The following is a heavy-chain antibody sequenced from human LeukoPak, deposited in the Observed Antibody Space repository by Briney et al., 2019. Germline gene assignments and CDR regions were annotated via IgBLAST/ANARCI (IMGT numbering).Heavy chain of an antibody. D-gene: IGHD3-9*01. Sequence: SVKVSCKASGGTFSSCAINWVRQAPGQGLEWMGGIIPNFGTANYAQKFQGRVTITADESTSTAYMELSSLRSEDTAVYYCALQPRYFDWFLVWGQGTLVTVSS. CDR1: GGTFSSCA. CDR3: ALQPRYFDWFLV. CDR2: IIPNFGTA. V-gene: IGHV1-69*13. J-gene: IGHJ4*02.